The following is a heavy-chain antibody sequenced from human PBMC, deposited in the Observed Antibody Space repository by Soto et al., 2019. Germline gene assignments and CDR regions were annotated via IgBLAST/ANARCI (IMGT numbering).Heavy chain of an antibody. Sequence: EVQLLDSGGGLVQPGGSLRLSCAASGFAFSNYAMSWVRQAPGKGLEWVSGVGGSGDSTYYADSVKGRFTISRDNSKDTLYLQMNSLSAEDTAVYYCAKSPLRYCSGGSCYPPHYFDYWGQGTLVTVSS. J-gene: IGHJ4*02. CDR3: AKSPLRYCSGGSCYPPHYFDY. CDR1: GFAFSNYA. CDR2: VGGSGDST. V-gene: IGHV3-23*01. D-gene: IGHD2-15*01.